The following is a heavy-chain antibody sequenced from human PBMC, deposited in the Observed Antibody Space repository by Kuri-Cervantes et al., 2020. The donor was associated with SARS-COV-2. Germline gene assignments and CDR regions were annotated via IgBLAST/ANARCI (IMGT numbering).Heavy chain of an antibody. Sequence: ASVKVSCKASGYTFTGYYVHWIRQAPGEGLEWMGWINPNSGGTNSAQKFQGGVIMTRDTSTSTAYMELSRLRCDDTAVYYCSRGPSWGFFWGTYRGGWDTFDIWGQGTMVTVSS. CDR2: INPNSGGT. V-gene: IGHV1-2*02. CDR1: GYTFTGYY. CDR3: SRGPSWGFFWGTYRGGWDTFDI. D-gene: IGHD3-16*02. J-gene: IGHJ3*02.